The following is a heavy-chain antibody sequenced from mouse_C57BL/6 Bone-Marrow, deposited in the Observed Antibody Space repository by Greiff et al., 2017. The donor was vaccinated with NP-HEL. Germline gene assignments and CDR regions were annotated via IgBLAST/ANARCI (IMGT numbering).Heavy chain of an antibody. V-gene: IGHV5-17*01. J-gene: IGHJ2*01. CDR1: GFTFSDYG. CDR3: ARNWDGGYYFDY. Sequence: EVQLVESGGGLVKPGGSLKLSCAASGFTFSDYGMHWVRQAPEKGLEWVAYISSGSSAIYYADTVKGRFTISRDNAKNTLSLEMTSLRSEYTAMYYCARNWDGGYYFDYWGQGTTLTVSS. CDR2: ISSGSSAI. D-gene: IGHD4-1*01.